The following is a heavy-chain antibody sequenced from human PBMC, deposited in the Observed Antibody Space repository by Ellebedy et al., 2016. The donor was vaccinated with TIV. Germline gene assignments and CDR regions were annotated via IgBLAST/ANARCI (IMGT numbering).Heavy chain of an antibody. CDR2: IYPGDSDT. Sequence: ASVKVSCKGSGYSFSSYWIGWVRQMPGKGLEWMGIIYPGDSDTRYSPSFQGQVTISADKSISTAYLQWSSLKASDTAMYYCARSRDYYFDYWGQGTLVTVSS. D-gene: IGHD2-21*02. J-gene: IGHJ4*02. CDR3: ARSRDYYFDY. CDR1: GYSFSSYW. V-gene: IGHV5-51*01.